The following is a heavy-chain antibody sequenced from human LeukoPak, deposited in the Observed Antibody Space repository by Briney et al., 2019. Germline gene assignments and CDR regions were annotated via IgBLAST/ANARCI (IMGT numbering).Heavy chain of an antibody. CDR1: GGSISSYY. CDR2: IYYSGST. V-gene: IGHV4-59*08. D-gene: IGHD5-18*01. Sequence: SETLSLTCTVSGGSISSYYWSWIRQPPGKGLEWIGYIYYSGSTNYNPSLKSRVTISVDTSKNQFSLKLSPVTAADTAVYYCARQMDTAMVTGHYYYYMDVWGKGTTVTVSS. J-gene: IGHJ6*03. CDR3: ARQMDTAMVTGHYYYYMDV.